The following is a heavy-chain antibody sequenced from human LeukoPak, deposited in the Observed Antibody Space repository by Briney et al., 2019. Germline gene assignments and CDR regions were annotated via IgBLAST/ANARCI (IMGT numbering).Heavy chain of an antibody. V-gene: IGHV3-30*02. J-gene: IGHJ6*03. CDR2: IRYDGSNK. CDR1: GFTFSSYG. Sequence: GGSLRLSCAASGFTFSSYGMHWVRQAPGKGLEWVAFIRYDGSNKYYADSVKGRFTISRDNSKNTLYLQMNSLRAEDTAVYYCAKPLWFGEGHYMDVWGKGTTVTISS. D-gene: IGHD3-10*01. CDR3: AKPLWFGEGHYMDV.